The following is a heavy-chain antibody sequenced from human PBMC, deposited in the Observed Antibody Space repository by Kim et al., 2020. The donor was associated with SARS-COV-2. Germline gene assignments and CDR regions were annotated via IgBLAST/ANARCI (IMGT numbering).Heavy chain of an antibody. CDR3: ASQVPWGGSYYGY. V-gene: IGHV1-8*01. CDR2: MNPNSGNT. CDR1: GYTFTSYD. D-gene: IGHD3-16*01. J-gene: IGHJ4*02. Sequence: ASVKVSCKASGYTFTSYDINWVRQATGQGLEWMGWMNPNSGNTGYAQKFQGRVTMTRNTSISTAYMELSSLRSEDTAVYYCASQVPWGGSYYGYWGQGTLVTVSS.